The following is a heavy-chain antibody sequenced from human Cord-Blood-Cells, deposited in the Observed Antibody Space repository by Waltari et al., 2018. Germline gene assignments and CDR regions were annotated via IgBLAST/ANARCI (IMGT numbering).Heavy chain of an antibody. D-gene: IGHD3-22*01. CDR2: IWYAGSNK. CDR1: FTFSSYG. Sequence: QVQLVESGGGVVQPGFTFSSYGMHWVRQAPGKGLEWVAVIWYAGSNKYYADPVKGRFTISRDNSKNTLYLQMNSLRAEDTAVYYCARDQYYDSSGYYFDYWGQGTLVTVSS. J-gene: IGHJ4*02. CDR3: ARDQYYDSSGYYFDY. V-gene: IGHV3-33*01.